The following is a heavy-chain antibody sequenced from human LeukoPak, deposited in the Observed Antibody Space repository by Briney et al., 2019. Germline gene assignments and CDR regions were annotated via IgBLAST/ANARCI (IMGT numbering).Heavy chain of an antibody. CDR1: GFTFSSYW. Sequence: PGGSLRLSCAASGFTFSSYWMHWVRQAPGKGLVWVSRINSDGSSTSYADSVKGRFTISRDNAKDTLYLQMNSLRAEDTAVYYCARDTRIAVAGIENWGQGTLVTVSS. CDR3: ARDTRIAVAGIEN. V-gene: IGHV3-74*01. D-gene: IGHD6-19*01. CDR2: INSDGSST. J-gene: IGHJ4*02.